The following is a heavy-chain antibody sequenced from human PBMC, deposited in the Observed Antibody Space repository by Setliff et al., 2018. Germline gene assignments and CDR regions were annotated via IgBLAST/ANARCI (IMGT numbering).Heavy chain of an antibody. D-gene: IGHD3-3*01. J-gene: IGHJ6*03. CDR2: INAGNGNT. CDR1: GYTFTSYA. V-gene: IGHV1-3*01. CDR3: AREFTRYYNFWSAHRYYMDV. Sequence: ASVKVSCKASGYTFTSYAMHWVRQAPGQRLEWMGWINAGNGNTKYSQKFQCRVTITRDTSASTAYMELSSLRSEDTAVYYCAREFTRYYNFWSAHRYYMDVWGKGTTVTVSS.